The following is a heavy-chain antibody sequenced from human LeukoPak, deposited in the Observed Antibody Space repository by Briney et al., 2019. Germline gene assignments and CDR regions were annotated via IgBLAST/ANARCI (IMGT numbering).Heavy chain of an antibody. CDR1: GFTFSSYS. D-gene: IGHD6-19*01. CDR3: AKEKTMYSSGWGIIDY. J-gene: IGHJ4*02. Sequence: GGSLRLSCAASGFTFSSYSMNWVRQAPGKGLEWVSSISSSSSYIYYADSVKGRFTISRDNAKNSLYLQVNSLRGEDTALYYCAKEKTMYSSGWGIIDYWGQGTLVTVTS. CDR2: ISSSSSYI. V-gene: IGHV3-21*04.